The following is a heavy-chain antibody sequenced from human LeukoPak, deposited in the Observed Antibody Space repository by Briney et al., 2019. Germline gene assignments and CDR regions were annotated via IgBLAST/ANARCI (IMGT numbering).Heavy chain of an antibody. CDR3: TTSLGYCSRTSCYFGAFDI. Sequence: GVSLRLSCAASGFTFSNAWMSWVRQPPGKGLEWVGRIKSKTESGTTNYAAPVKGRFTISRDDSENTLYLQMNSLKTEDTAVYYCTTSLGYCSRTSCYFGAFDIWGQGKMVTVSS. CDR1: GFTFSNAW. CDR2: IKSKTESGTT. V-gene: IGHV3-15*01. D-gene: IGHD2-2*01. J-gene: IGHJ3*02.